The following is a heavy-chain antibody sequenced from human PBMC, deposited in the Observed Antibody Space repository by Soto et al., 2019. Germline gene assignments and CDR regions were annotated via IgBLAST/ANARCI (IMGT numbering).Heavy chain of an antibody. V-gene: IGHV4-31*03. CDR1: GGSISSGGYY. CDR2: IYYSGST. Sequence: SETLSLTCTVSGGSISSGGYYWSWIRQHPGKGLEWIGYIYYSGSTYYNPSLKSRVTISVDTSKSQFSLKLSSVTAADTAVYYCASSRMGNWFDPWGQGTLVTVSS. D-gene: IGHD3-16*01. CDR3: ASSRMGNWFDP. J-gene: IGHJ5*02.